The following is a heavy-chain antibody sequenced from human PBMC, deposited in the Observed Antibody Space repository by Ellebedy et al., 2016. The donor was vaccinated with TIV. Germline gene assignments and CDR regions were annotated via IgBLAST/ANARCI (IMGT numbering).Heavy chain of an antibody. CDR3: ARGPEGGRFDP. D-gene: IGHD3-16*01. V-gene: IGHV3-23*01. Sequence: PGGSLRPSCAAPEFTFRSFAMSWVRQAPGKGLGWVSTVSGRGGHTYYADSVKGRFTISRDNSKNTLYLQMNCLRAEGTAIYYCARGPEGGRFDPWGQGTLVTVSS. CDR1: EFTFRSFA. CDR2: VSGRGGHT. J-gene: IGHJ5*02.